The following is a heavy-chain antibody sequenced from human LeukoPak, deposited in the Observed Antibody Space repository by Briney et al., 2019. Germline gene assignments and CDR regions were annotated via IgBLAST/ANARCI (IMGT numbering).Heavy chain of an antibody. D-gene: IGHD3-16*01. CDR1: GGTFSSYA. V-gene: IGHV1-69*01. CDR2: IIPIFGTA. Sequence: SVKVSFKASGGTFSSYAISWVRQAPGQGLEWMGGIIPIFGTANYAQKFQGRVTITADESTSTAYMELSSLRSEDTAVYYCARVPGQLGYYYYGMDVWGQGTTVTVSS. J-gene: IGHJ6*02. CDR3: ARVPGQLGYYYYGMDV.